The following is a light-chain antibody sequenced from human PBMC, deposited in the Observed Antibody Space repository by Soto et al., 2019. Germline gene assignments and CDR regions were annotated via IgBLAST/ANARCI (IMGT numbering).Light chain of an antibody. J-gene: IGKJ1*01. CDR3: QQYNNWPPWT. Sequence: EIVMTQSPATLSVSPGERATLSCRASQSVSSNYAWYQQQPGQDPTRLLNGASTRATATPARFSGSGSGTEVTLTISSLQSEDFAVYYCQQYNNWPPWTFGQGTKVEIK. V-gene: IGKV3-15*01. CDR1: QSVSSN. CDR2: GAS.